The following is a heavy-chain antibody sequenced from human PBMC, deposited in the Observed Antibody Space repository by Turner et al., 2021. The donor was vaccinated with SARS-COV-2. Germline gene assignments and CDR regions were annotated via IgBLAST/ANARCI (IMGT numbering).Heavy chain of an antibody. CDR1: GGSISSGGYY. CDR2: IYYSGST. D-gene: IGHD1-20*01. J-gene: IGHJ4*02. V-gene: IGHV4-31*03. CDR3: ARDYGGNSNDFDY. Sequence: QVQLQESGPGLVKPSQTLSLTCPVSGGSISSGGYYWSWIRQHPGKGLEWIGYIYYSGSTYYHPSLKSRVTISVDTSKNQFSLKLSSVTAADTAVYYCARDYGGNSNDFDYWGQGTLVTVSS.